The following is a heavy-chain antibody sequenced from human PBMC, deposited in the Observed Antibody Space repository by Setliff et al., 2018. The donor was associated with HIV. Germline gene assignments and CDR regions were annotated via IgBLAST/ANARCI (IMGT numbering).Heavy chain of an antibody. V-gene: IGHV3-49*02. CDR3: TRADIVVVPAAISYYYYYYYMDV. D-gene: IGHD2-2*01. Sequence: SWVRQAPGKGLEWVGFIRSKAYGGTTEYAASVKGRFTISRDDSKSIAYLQMNSLKTEDTAVYYCTRADIVVVPAAISYYYYYYYMDVWGKGTTVTVSS. J-gene: IGHJ6*03. CDR2: IRSKAYGGTT.